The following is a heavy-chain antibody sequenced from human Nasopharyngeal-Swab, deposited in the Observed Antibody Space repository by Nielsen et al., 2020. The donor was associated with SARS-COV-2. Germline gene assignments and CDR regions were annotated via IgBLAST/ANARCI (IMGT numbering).Heavy chain of an antibody. V-gene: IGHV4-39*07. CDR3: ARGGRQRVRQGVFDY. D-gene: IGHD6-13*01. Sequence: SETLSLTCTVSGVSLSSSSYFWGWIRQPPGKGLEWIGSIYYSGCTNYNPSLKSRVTISVDTSKNQFSLKLSSVTAADTAVYYCARGGRQRVRQGVFDYWGQGTLVTVSS. CDR2: IYYSGCT. CDR1: GVSLSSSSYF. J-gene: IGHJ4*02.